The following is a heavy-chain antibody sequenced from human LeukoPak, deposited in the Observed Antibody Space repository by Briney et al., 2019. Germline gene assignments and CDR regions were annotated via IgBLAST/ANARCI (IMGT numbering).Heavy chain of an antibody. V-gene: IGHV1-18*01. CDR1: GYTFTSYG. CDR2: IGAYNGDT. Sequence: ASVKVSCKASGYTFTSYGISWVRQAPGQGLEGMGWIGAYNGDTNYVQKLQGRVTMTTDTSTSTAYMELRSLRSDDTAVYYCARVGYDYVWGSYTPNYYFDYWGQGTLVTVSS. J-gene: IGHJ4*02. CDR3: ARVGYDYVWGSYTPNYYFDY. D-gene: IGHD3-16*01.